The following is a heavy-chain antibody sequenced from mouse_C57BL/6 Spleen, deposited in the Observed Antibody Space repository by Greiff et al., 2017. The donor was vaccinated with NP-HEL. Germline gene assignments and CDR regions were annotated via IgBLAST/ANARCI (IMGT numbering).Heavy chain of an antibody. CDR3: TRGYCGYPFAY. CDR1: GFTFSSYA. Sequence: EVKVVESGEGLVKPGGSLKLSCAASGFTFSSYAMSWVRQTPEKRLEWVAYISSGGDYIYYADTVKGRFTISRANARNTRYLQMSSLKSEDTAMYYCTRGYCGYPFAYWGQGTLVTVSA. CDR2: ISSGGDYI. V-gene: IGHV5-9-1*02. D-gene: IGHD1-1*02. J-gene: IGHJ3*01.